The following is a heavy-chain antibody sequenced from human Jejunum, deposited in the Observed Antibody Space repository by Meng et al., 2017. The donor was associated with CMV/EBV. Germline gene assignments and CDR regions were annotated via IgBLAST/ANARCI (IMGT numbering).Heavy chain of an antibody. CDR1: IISGGNY. CDR3: ARAPTYCSSTYCSDSWFDP. J-gene: IGHJ5*02. CDR2: IYYSGTT. D-gene: IGHD2-2*01. Sequence: IISGGNYWSWIRQHPGKGPAWIGYIYYSGTTHYNPSLKSRTTISIDTSNNQFSLKLSSVTAADTAVYYCARAPTYCSSTYCSDSWFDPWGQGTLVTVSS. V-gene: IGHV4-31*02.